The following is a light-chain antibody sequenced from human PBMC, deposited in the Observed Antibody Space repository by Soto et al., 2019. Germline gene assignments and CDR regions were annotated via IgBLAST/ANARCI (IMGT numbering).Light chain of an antibody. Sequence: DIQMTQSPTTLSASVGDRVIITCRASQRMSAWLAWYQQKPGKAPKLLIYDASSLENGVPSRFSGSGSGTEFTLTISSLQPDDFATYYCQQYDTYPWTFGQGNKVDIK. CDR3: QQYDTYPWT. CDR1: QRMSAW. CDR2: DAS. J-gene: IGKJ1*01. V-gene: IGKV1-5*01.